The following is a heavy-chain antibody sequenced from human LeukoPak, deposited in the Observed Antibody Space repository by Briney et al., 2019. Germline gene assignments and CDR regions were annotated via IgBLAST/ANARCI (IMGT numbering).Heavy chain of an antibody. CDR2: ITRGGGTT. V-gene: IGHV3-23*01. D-gene: IGHD4-11*01. Sequence: GGSLRLSCAASGFTFSNYAMTWVRQAPGKGLDWVSAITRGGGTTSSADSVKGRFTISRDNSKNTLYLQMNSLRAEDTAVYYCAKAGLYSNYDLDYWGQGTLVTVSS. J-gene: IGHJ4*02. CDR1: GFTFSNYA. CDR3: AKAGLYSNYDLDY.